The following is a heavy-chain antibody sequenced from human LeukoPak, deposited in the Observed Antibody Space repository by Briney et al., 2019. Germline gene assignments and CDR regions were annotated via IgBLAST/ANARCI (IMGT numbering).Heavy chain of an antibody. D-gene: IGHD4-17*01. V-gene: IGHV1-8*01. Sequence: ASVKVSCKASGYTFTSYDINWVRQATGQGLEWMGWMNPNSGNTGYAQKFQGRVTMTRNSSISTAYMELSSLRSEDTAVYYCARAYGDYPGGPMYYFDYWGQGTLVTVSS. J-gene: IGHJ4*02. CDR3: ARAYGDYPGGPMYYFDY. CDR2: MNPNSGNT. CDR1: GYTFTSYD.